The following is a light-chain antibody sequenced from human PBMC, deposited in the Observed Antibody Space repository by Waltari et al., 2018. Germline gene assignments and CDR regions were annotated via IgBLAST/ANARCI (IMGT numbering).Light chain of an antibody. CDR1: ESVKGNY. J-gene: IGKJ3*01. Sequence: EIVLTQSPGTLSLSPGERATLSCRASESVKGNYLVWYQQKPGQAPRVLIYGSSKRATGLPDRFSGSGSGRDFTLTISRLEPEDFAMYYCQHYDGSPYTFGPGTKLEIK. CDR3: QHYDGSPYT. V-gene: IGKV3-20*01. CDR2: GSS.